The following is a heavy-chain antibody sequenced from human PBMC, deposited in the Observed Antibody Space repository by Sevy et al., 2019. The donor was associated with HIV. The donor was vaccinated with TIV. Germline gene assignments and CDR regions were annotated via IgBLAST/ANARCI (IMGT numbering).Heavy chain of an antibody. CDR2: MKSDGSSA. D-gene: IGHD6-19*01. Sequence: GGSLRLSCVASGFTFSSYWMHWVRQVPGKVLMWVSRMKSDGSSADYADPVKGRFTLSRDNAKNSLYLQMNSLRAEDTAVYYCARGASGWYPFFDYWGQGSLVTVSS. J-gene: IGHJ4*02. CDR3: ARGASGWYPFFDY. CDR1: GFTFSSYW. V-gene: IGHV3-74*01.